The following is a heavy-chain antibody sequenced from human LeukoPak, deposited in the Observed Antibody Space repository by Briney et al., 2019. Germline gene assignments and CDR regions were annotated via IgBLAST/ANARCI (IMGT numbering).Heavy chain of an antibody. V-gene: IGHV1-8*01. J-gene: IGHJ4*02. D-gene: IGHD4-23*01. CDR1: GYTFTSYD. CDR3: ARGLATVVIRKTKNKRVYYFDY. Sequence: ASVKVSCKASGYTFTSYDINWVRQATGQGLEWMGWMNPNSGNTGYAQKFQGRVTMTRNTSISTAYMELSSLRSEDTAVYYCARGLATVVIRKTKNKRVYYFDYWGQGTLVTVSS. CDR2: MNPNSGNT.